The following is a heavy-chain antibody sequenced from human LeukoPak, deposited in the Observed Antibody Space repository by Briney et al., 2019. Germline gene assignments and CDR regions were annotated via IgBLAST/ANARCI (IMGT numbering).Heavy chain of an antibody. J-gene: IGHJ6*03. CDR3: AKYGANNYYFYMDV. Sequence: GGSLRLSCAASGFTFSSYGMQWVRQAPGKGLEWVAFIRYDGSNDYYADSVKGRFTISRDNSKNTVFLQMNSLRAEDTAVYYCAKYGANNYYFYMDVWGKGTTVTVSS. V-gene: IGHV3-30*02. CDR1: GFTFSSYG. CDR2: IRYDGSND. D-gene: IGHD1-26*01.